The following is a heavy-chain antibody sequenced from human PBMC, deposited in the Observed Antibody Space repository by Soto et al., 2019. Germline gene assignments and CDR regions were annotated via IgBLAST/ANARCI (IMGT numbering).Heavy chain of an antibody. V-gene: IGHV3-33*01. Sequence: QVQLVESGGGVVQPGRSLRLSCAASGFTFSSYGMHWVRQAPGKGLEWVAVIWYDGSNKYYADSVKGRFTISRDNSKNTLYLQMNSLRAEDTAVYYCARKSRRLGGLEYWGQGTLVTVSS. CDR1: GFTFSSYG. CDR3: ARKSRRLGGLEY. J-gene: IGHJ4*02. D-gene: IGHD3-3*01. CDR2: IWYDGSNK.